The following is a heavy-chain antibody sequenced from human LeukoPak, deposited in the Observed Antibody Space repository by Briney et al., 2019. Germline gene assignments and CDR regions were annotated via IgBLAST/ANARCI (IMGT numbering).Heavy chain of an antibody. Sequence: SETLSLTCDVSGGSIDSTNWWNWVRQPPGKGLEWIGEIHHDGRINYNPSLKSRVTLSVDKSKNQFSLKLSSVTAADTAVYYCARVKYSSSSGYFDYWGQGTLVTVSS. CDR1: GGSIDSTNW. J-gene: IGHJ4*02. CDR2: IHHDGRI. CDR3: ARVKYSSSSGYFDY. D-gene: IGHD6-6*01. V-gene: IGHV4/OR15-8*01.